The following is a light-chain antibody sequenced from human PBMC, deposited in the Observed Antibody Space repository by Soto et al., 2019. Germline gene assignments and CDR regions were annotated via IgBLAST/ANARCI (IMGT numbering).Light chain of an antibody. CDR2: GAS. V-gene: IGKV3-15*01. Sequence: EIVMTQFPATLSVSPGERATLSCWATQSVGGYLAWYQQKPGQAPRLLIYGASIRATGIPARFSGSGSGTEFTLTINSLQSEDFVLYYCQQYSNWPLTFGGGTKVEIK. CDR3: QQYSNWPLT. J-gene: IGKJ4*01. CDR1: QSVGGY.